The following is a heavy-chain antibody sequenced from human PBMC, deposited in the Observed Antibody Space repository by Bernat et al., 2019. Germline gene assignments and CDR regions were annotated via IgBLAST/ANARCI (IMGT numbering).Heavy chain of an antibody. Sequence: QLQLQESGPGLVKPSETLSLTCTVSAGSISSSSYYWGWIRQPPGKGLEWIGSIYYSGSTYYNPSLKSRVTISVDTSKNQFSLKLSSVTAADTAVYYCARGLAARPDYWGQGTLVTVSS. D-gene: IGHD6-6*01. J-gene: IGHJ4*02. V-gene: IGHV4-39*01. CDR1: AGSISSSSYY. CDR3: ARGLAARPDY. CDR2: IYYSGST.